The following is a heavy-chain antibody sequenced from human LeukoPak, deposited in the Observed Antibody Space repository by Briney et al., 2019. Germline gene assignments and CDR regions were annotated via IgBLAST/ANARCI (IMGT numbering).Heavy chain of an antibody. Sequence: ASVKVSCKASGYTFTSYYMHWVRQAPGQGLEWMGWINPNSGGTNYAQKFQGRVTMTRDTSISTAYMELSRLRSDDTAVYYCARSAAAGTFPYYYYMDVWGKGTTVTVSS. CDR2: INPNSGGT. CDR1: GYTFTSYY. CDR3: ARSAAAGTFPYYYYMDV. J-gene: IGHJ6*03. D-gene: IGHD6-13*01. V-gene: IGHV1-2*02.